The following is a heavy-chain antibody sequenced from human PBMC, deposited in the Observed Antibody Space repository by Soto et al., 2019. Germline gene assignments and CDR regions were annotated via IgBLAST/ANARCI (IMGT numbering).Heavy chain of an antibody. J-gene: IGHJ4*02. CDR1: GGSISSGDYY. CDR3: ARTGDSSGYYYEY. Sequence: PSETLSLTCTVSGGSISSGDYYWSWIRQPPGKGLEWIGYIYYSGSTYYNPSPKSRVTISVDTSKNQFSLKLSSVTAADTAVYYCARTGDSSGYYYEYWGQGTLVTVSS. CDR2: IYYSGST. D-gene: IGHD3-22*01. V-gene: IGHV4-30-4*01.